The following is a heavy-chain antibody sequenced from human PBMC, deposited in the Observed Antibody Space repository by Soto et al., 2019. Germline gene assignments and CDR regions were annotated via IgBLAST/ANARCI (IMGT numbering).Heavy chain of an antibody. Sequence: QVQLVQSGAEVKKPGSSVKVSCKASGGTFSTSAISWVRQAPGQGLEWVGGIMPVFPTPDYAQKCQGRVTITADESTTTAYLELTSLRTDDTAVYYCARDKDRQQLGGNSYSILDVWGQGTAITVSS. CDR2: IMPVFPTP. CDR1: GGTFSTSA. J-gene: IGHJ6*02. D-gene: IGHD2-15*01. CDR3: ARDKDRQQLGGNSYSILDV. V-gene: IGHV1-69*12.